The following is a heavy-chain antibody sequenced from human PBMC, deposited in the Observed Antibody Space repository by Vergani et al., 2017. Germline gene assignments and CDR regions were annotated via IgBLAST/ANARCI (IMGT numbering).Heavy chain of an antibody. CDR2: IYSGGST. V-gene: IGHV3-23*05. D-gene: IGHD5-24*01. CDR3: ARGTDGYNYPYFDY. J-gene: IGHJ4*02. Sequence: EVQLLESGGGLVQPGGSLRLSCAASGFTFSSYAMSWVRQAPGKGLEWVSAIYSGGSTYYADSVKGRFTISRDNSKNTLYLQMNSLRAEDTAVYYCARGTDGYNYPYFDYWGQGTLVTVSS. CDR1: GFTFSSYA.